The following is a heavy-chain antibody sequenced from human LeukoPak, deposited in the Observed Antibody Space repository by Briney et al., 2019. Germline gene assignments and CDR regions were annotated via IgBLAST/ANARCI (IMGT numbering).Heavy chain of an antibody. CDR3: AKVGIAAAAPLDY. J-gene: IGHJ4*02. CDR1: GFTFSSYS. D-gene: IGHD6-13*01. V-gene: IGHV3-21*04. CDR2: ISSSSSYI. Sequence: PGGSLRLSCAASGFTFSSYSMNWVRQAPGKGLEWVSSISSSSSYIYYADSVKGRFTISRDNSKNTLYLQMNSLRAEDTAVYYCAKVGIAAAAPLDYWGQGTLVTVSS.